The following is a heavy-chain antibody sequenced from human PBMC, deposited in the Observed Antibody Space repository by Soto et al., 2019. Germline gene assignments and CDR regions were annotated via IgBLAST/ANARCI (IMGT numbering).Heavy chain of an antibody. Sequence: GGSLRLSCAASGFTFSSYIMNWVRQAPGKGLEWVSYISSSGTIYYADSVKGRFTISRDNAKNSLYLQMNSLRDEDTAVYYCARETYFDYWGQGTLVTVSS. CDR2: ISSSGTI. V-gene: IGHV3-48*02. J-gene: IGHJ4*02. CDR1: GFTFSSYI. CDR3: ARETYFDY.